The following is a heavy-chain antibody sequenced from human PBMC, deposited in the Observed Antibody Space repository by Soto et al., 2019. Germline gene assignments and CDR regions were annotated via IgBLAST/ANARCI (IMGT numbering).Heavy chain of an antibody. CDR3: ARDHKICTNGVCYRWFDP. V-gene: IGHV3-48*02. D-gene: IGHD2-8*01. CDR1: GFTLSSYI. Sequence: PGGSLRLSCATSGFTLSSYIMNWVRQAPGKGLEWISYISPTSSTIYYADSVKGRFTVSRDNAKNSLYLQMNSLRDEDTAVYYCARDHKICTNGVCYRWFDPWGQGTLVTVSS. CDR2: ISPTSSTI. J-gene: IGHJ5*02.